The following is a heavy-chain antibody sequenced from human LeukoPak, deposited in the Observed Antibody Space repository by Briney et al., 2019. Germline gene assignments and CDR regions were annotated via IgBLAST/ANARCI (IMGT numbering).Heavy chain of an antibody. V-gene: IGHV1-8*01. CDR3: ATSFGSSTVILTT. Sequence: ASVKVSCKASGYPFTSYDINWVRQATGQGLEWMAWMSPNNGATGFEPKFHGRLSMTRDKSITTAYMELSGLTSDDTAVYYCATSFGSSTVILTTWGQGTQVTVSS. J-gene: IGHJ5*02. CDR1: GYPFTSYD. D-gene: IGHD3-10*01. CDR2: MSPNNGAT.